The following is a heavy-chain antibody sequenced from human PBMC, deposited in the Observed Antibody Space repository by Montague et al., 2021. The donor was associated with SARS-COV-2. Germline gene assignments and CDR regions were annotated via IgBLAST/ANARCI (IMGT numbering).Heavy chain of an antibody. CDR3: TQERGPGRTTWHYFDY. CDR1: GDSVSSRIAA. Sequence: CAISGDSVSSRIAAWNWIRQSPSRGLEWLGRTYYRSKWYNDYAVSVRSRITISPDTSKNQFSLQLNSVTPEDTAVYYCTQERGPGRTTWHYFDYWGQGTLVTVSS. D-gene: IGHD1-14*01. J-gene: IGHJ4*02. CDR2: TYYRSKWYN. V-gene: IGHV6-1*01.